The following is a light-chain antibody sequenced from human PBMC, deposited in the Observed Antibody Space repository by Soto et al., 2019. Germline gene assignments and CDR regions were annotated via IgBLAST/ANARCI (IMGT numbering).Light chain of an antibody. CDR3: CSYAGSYTFV. J-gene: IGLJ1*01. Sequence: QSVLTQPRSVSGSPGQSVTISCTGTSSDVGGYNYVSWYQQHPGKAPELMIYDVSKRPSGVPDRFSGSKSGNTASLTISGLQAEDEADYYRCSYAGSYTFVFGTGTKVTVL. V-gene: IGLV2-11*01. CDR1: SSDVGGYNY. CDR2: DVS.